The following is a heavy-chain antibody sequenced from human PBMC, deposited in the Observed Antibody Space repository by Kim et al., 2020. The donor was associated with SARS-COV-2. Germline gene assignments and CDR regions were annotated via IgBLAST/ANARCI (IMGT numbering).Heavy chain of an antibody. J-gene: IGHJ6*02. CDR3: ARDHLWFGGHYYYYGMDV. V-gene: IGHV3-30*04. D-gene: IGHD3-10*01. CDR2: ISYDGSNK. CDR1: GFTFSSYA. Sequence: GGSLRLSCAASGFTFSSYAMHWVRQAPGKGLEWVAVISYDGSNKYYADSVKGRFTISRDNSKNTLYLQMNSLRAEDTAVYYCARDHLWFGGHYYYYGMDVWGQGTTVTVSS.